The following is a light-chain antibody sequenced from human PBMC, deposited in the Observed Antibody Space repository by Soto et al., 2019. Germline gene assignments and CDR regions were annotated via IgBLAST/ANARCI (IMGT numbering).Light chain of an antibody. CDR1: QSVSSNY. CDR2: GAS. Sequence: EIVMTQSPGTLSLSPGETATLSCRASQSVSSNYVAWFHQKPGQAPRLLIYGASSRATGIPHRFSGSGSGTDFTLTISRLEPEDFAVYYCQQYGSSGTFGQGTKVDI. J-gene: IGKJ1*01. V-gene: IGKV3-20*01. CDR3: QQYGSSGT.